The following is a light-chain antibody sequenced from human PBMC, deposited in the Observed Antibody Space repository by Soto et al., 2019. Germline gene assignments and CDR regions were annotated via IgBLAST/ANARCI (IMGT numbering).Light chain of an antibody. CDR2: EVN. CDR3: SSYAGSNTFL. J-gene: IGLJ3*02. CDR1: SSDVGDYNY. Sequence: QSVLTQPPSASGSPGQSVTISCTGTSSDVGDYNYVSWYQQHPGKAPKLIIYEVNNRPSGVPDRFSGSKSGNTASLTVSGLQDDDEADYYCSSYAGSNTFLFGGGTKLTVL. V-gene: IGLV2-8*01.